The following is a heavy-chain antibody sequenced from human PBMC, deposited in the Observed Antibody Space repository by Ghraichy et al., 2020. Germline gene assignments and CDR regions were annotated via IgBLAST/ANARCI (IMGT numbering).Heavy chain of an antibody. CDR2: ISSSSSYI. D-gene: IGHD6-13*01. J-gene: IGHJ4*02. CDR3: AREVGAAGTDY. Sequence: RWGGRGPGGGLEWVSSISSSSSYIYYADSVKGRLTISRDNAKNSLYLQMNSLRAEDTAVYYCAREVGAAGTDYWGQGTLVTVSS. V-gene: IGHV3-21*01.